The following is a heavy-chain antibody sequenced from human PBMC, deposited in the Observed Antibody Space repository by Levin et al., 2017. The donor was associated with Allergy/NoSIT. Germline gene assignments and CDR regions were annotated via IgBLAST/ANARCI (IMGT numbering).Heavy chain of an antibody. CDR3: AKDGGCTNGVCYIQYYGMDV. CDR2: ISGSGGST. V-gene: IGHV3-23*01. J-gene: IGHJ6*02. D-gene: IGHD2-8*01. Sequence: GGSLRLSCAASGFTFSSYAMSWVRQAPGKGLEWVSAISGSGGSTYYADSVKGRFTISRDNSKNTLYLQMNSLRAEDTAVYYCAKDGGCTNGVCYIQYYGMDVWGQGTTVTVSS. CDR1: GFTFSSYA.